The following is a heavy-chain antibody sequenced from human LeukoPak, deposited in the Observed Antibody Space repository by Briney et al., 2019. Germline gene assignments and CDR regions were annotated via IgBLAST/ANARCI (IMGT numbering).Heavy chain of an antibody. J-gene: IGHJ3*02. CDR3: ARVGHFYYDSSGSYLDAFDI. D-gene: IGHD3-22*01. V-gene: IGHV1-2*02. Sequence: ASVKVSCKASGYTFTGYYMHWVRQAPGQGLEWMGWINPNSGGTNYAQKFQGRVTMTRDTSISTAYMELSRLRSDDTAVYYCARVGHFYYDSSGSYLDAFDIWGQGTMVTVSS. CDR1: GYTFTGYY. CDR2: INPNSGGT.